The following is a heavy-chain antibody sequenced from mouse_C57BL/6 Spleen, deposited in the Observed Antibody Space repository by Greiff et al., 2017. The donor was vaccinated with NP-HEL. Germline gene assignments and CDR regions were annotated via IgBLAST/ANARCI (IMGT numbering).Heavy chain of an antibody. CDR1: GYTFTNYW. J-gene: IGHJ2*01. CDR2: IYPGGGYT. D-gene: IGHD2-3*01. CDR3: ARWGDGYYGSPDY. Sequence: QVQLKESGAELVRPGTSVKMSCKASGYTFTNYWIGWAKQRPGHGLEWIGDIYPGGGYTNYNEKFKGKATLTADKSSSTAYMQFSSLTSEDSAIYYCARWGDGYYGSPDYWGQGTTLTVSS. V-gene: IGHV1-63*01.